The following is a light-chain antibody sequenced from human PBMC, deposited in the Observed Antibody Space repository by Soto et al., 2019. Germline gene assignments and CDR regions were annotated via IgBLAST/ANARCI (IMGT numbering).Light chain of an antibody. J-gene: IGKJ1*01. CDR1: QFFGSDY. V-gene: IGKV3-20*01. Sequence: EIVLTQSPDTLSLSPGERATLSCRASQFFGSDYLAWYQQKPGQPPRLLIYGASRRATGIPDRFSGSGSGTDFTLTISSLEPEDFAMYYCQKYDGTGTFGQGTKVYIK. CDR2: GAS. CDR3: QKYDGTGT.